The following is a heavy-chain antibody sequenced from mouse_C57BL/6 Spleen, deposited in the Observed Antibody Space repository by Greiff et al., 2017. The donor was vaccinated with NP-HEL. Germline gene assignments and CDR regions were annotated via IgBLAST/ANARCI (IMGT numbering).Heavy chain of an antibody. CDR2: IYPGDGDT. CDR1: GYAFSSYW. CDR3: ARSVYSGSGYPFDS. Sequence: VQLQESGAELVKPGASVKISCKASGYAFSSYWMNWVKQRPGQGLEWIGQIYPGDGDTNYNGKFKGKATLTADKSSSTAYMQLSSLTSEDSAVYFCARSVYSGSGYPFDSWGKGATLTVSS. D-gene: IGHD1-1*01. J-gene: IGHJ2*01. V-gene: IGHV1-80*01.